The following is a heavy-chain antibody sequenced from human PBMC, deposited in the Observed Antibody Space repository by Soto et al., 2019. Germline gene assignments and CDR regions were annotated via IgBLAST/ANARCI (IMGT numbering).Heavy chain of an antibody. J-gene: IGHJ5*02. CDR1: GGSISSGGYS. CDR2: IYHSGST. D-gene: IGHD4-17*01. CDR3: AGLYDYGDYNWFDP. V-gene: IGHV4-30-2*01. Sequence: SETLSLTCAVSGGSISSGGYSWSWIRQPPGKGLEWIGYIYHSGSTYYNPSLKSRVTISVDRSKNQFSLKLSSVTAADTAVYYCAGLYDYGDYNWFDPWGQGTLVTVSS.